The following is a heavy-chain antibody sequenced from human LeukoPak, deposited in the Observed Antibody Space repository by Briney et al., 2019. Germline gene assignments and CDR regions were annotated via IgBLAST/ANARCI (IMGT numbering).Heavy chain of an antibody. CDR2: ISRSSIYI. J-gene: IGHJ6*02. Sequence: GGSLRLSCAASGFTFSSYNMNWVRQAPGKGMEWVSSISRSSIYIYYADSVKGRFTISRDNAENSLSLQMNSLRAEDTAVYYCARDSGDGSGSYYPYGMDVWGQGTTVTVSS. D-gene: IGHD3-10*01. CDR3: ARDSGDGSGSYYPYGMDV. V-gene: IGHV3-21*01. CDR1: GFTFSSYN.